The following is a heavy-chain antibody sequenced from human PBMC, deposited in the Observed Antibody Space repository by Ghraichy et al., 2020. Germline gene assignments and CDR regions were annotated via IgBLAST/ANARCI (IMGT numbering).Heavy chain of an antibody. J-gene: IGHJ4*02. CDR1: GFTFSSYW. Sequence: GESLNISCAASGFTFSSYWMHWVRQVPDKGLVWVSRINMDGSSTSYADSVKGRFTISRDNAKNTLYLQMNSLRAEDTAIYFCTKDLTGPLDYWGQGTLVTVSS. CDR3: TKDLTGPLDY. D-gene: IGHD3-9*01. CDR2: INMDGSST. V-gene: IGHV3-74*01.